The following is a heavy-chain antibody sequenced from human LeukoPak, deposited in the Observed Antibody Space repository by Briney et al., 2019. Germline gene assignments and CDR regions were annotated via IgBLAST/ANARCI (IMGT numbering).Heavy chain of an antibody. Sequence: PSETLSLTCAVYGGSFSGYYWSWIRQPPGKGLEWIGEINHSGSTNYNPSLKSRVTISVDTSKNQFSLKLSSVTAADTAVYYCARDYGGNLGYWGQGTLVTVSS. J-gene: IGHJ4*02. CDR3: ARDYGGNLGY. CDR2: INHSGST. D-gene: IGHD4-23*01. CDR1: GGSFSGYY. V-gene: IGHV4-34*01.